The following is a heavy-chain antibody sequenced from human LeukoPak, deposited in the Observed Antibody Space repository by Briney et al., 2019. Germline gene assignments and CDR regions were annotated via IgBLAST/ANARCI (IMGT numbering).Heavy chain of an antibody. CDR2: ISGSGGRT. Sequence: GGSLRLSCAASGFTFNNYAMSWLRQTPGKGLEWVSAISGSGGRTYYADSVRGRSTISRDNSRNTLYLQMNSLRAEDTAVYYCASMAPGTPRGYYYMDVWGKGTTVTISS. V-gene: IGHV3-23*01. CDR1: GFTFNNYA. J-gene: IGHJ6*03. D-gene: IGHD2-15*01. CDR3: ASMAPGTPRGYYYMDV.